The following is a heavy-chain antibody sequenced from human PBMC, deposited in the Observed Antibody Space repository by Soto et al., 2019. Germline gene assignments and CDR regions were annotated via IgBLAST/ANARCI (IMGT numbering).Heavy chain of an antibody. D-gene: IGHD6-19*01. V-gene: IGHV1-24*01. CDR1: GYTLTELS. CDR3: ATGAHRCGNAGWDY. J-gene: IGHJ4*02. Sequence: QVQLGQSGAEVKKPGASVRVSCRVSGYTLTELSMHWVRQTPGEGLEWMGGCDANDDGTIYAQKFQGRATKSEDASTDTADMGLSQLISEDTAVYYCATGAHRCGNAGWDYRGQGPLVTASS. CDR2: CDANDDGT.